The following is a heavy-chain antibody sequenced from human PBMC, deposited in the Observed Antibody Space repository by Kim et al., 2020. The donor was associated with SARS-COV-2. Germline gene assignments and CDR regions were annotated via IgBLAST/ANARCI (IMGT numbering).Heavy chain of an antibody. D-gene: IGHD3-3*01. CDR2: ISAYNGNT. J-gene: IGHJ6*02. CDR3: ARDVLRFLEWLPYYYGMDV. V-gene: IGHV1-18*01. Sequence: ASVKVSCKASGYTFTSYGISWVRQAPGQGLEWMGWISAYNGNTNYAQKLQGRVTMTTDTSTSTAYMELRSLRSDDTAVYYCARDVLRFLEWLPYYYGMDVWGQGTTVTVSS. CDR1: GYTFTSYG.